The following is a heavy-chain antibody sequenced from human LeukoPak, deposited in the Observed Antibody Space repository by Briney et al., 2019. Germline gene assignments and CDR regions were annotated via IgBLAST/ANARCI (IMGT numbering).Heavy chain of an antibody. D-gene: IGHD5-18*01. J-gene: IGHJ6*02. Sequence: GRSLRLSCAASGFNFSNSGMHWVRQAPGKGLEWGALLLYDGSIEYYADSVKGRFTISRDNSKTTLYLQMNSLRAEDTAVYYCARPKGADSIQLWCLDVWGQGTTVTVSS. CDR1: GFNFSNSG. CDR3: ARPKGADSIQLWCLDV. V-gene: IGHV3-33*01. CDR2: LLYDGSIE.